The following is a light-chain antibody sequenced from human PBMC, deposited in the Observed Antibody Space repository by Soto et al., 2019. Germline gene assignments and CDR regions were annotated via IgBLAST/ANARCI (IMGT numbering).Light chain of an antibody. J-gene: IGLJ2*01. CDR2: EGS. CDR1: SSDVGSYDR. V-gene: IGLV2-23*01. CDR3: YSYAGSSYVV. Sequence: QSALTQPASVSGSPGQSITISCTGTSSDVGSYDRVSWYQQHPVKAPKLMIYEGSKRPSGVYNRFSGSKSGNTASLTIAGLQAEDEADYYCYSYAGSSYVVFGGGTKLTVL.